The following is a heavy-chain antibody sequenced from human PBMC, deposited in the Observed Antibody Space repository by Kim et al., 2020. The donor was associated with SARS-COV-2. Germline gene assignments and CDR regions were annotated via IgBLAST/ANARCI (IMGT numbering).Heavy chain of an antibody. D-gene: IGHD3-22*01. V-gene: IGHV1-18*01. CDR1: GYTFTSYG. Sequence: ASVKVSCKASGYTFTSYGISWVQQAPGQGLEWMGWISAYNGNTNYAQKLQGRVTMTADTSTSTAYMELRSLRSDDTAVYYCARDLLYYDSSGYGYWGQGTLVTVSS. CDR2: ISAYNGNT. J-gene: IGHJ4*02. CDR3: ARDLLYYDSSGYGY.